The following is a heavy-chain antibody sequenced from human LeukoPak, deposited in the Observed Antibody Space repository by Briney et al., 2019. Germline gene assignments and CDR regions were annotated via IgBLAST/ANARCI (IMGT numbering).Heavy chain of an antibody. CDR3: ARWGDGRPKLDY. CDR2: VSYDGSNE. V-gene: IGHV3-30*04. CDR1: GFTFSSQA. D-gene: IGHD5-24*01. Sequence: GGSLRLSCAASGFTFSSQAMHWVRQAPGKGLEWVAVVSYDGSNEYYADSVKGRFTVSRDNSKNTLYLQMNSLRAEDTAVYYCARWGDGRPKLDYWGQGTLVTVSS. J-gene: IGHJ4*02.